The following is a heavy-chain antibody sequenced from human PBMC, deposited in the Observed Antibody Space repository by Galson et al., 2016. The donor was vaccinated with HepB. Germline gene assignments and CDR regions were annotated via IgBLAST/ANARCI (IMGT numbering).Heavy chain of an antibody. J-gene: IGHJ5*02. CDR3: AGVVVAATNWFDP. D-gene: IGHD2-15*01. Sequence: SETLSLTCGVFGGSFNAYYWSWIRQPPGKGLEWIGEINQGGSTKYNPSLKSRLTKSVDTSKNQFSLKLTSMTAADTAVYFCAGVVVAATNWFDPWGQGTLVTVSS. V-gene: IGHV4-34*01. CDR1: GGSFNAYY. CDR2: INQGGST.